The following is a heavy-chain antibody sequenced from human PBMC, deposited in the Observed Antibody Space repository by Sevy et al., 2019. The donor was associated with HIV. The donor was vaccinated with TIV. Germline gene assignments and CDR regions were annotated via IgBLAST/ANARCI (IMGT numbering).Heavy chain of an antibody. J-gene: IGHJ4*01. V-gene: IGHV1-3*01. CDR1: GYTFTSYA. D-gene: IGHD3-22*01. Sequence: ASVKVSCKASGYTFTSYAMHWVRQAPGQRLEWMGWINAGNGNTKYSQKFQGRVTITRDTSASTAYMELSSLRSEDTAVYYCARVGDSSGYLAGPGSFDYWGHGTLVTVSS. CDR2: INAGNGNT. CDR3: ARVGDSSGYLAGPGSFDY.